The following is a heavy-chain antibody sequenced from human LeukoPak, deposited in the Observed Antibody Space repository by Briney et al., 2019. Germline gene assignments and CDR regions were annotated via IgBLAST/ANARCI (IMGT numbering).Heavy chain of an antibody. CDR2: IKQDGSEK. Sequence: GGSLRLSCAASGFTFSSYWMSWVRQAPGKGLEWVANIKQDGSEKYYVDSVKGRFTISRDNAKNSLYLQMNGLRAEDTAVYYCARAGLTGTRPKTYRGYWGQGTLVTVSS. CDR1: GFTFSSYW. D-gene: IGHD1-20*01. CDR3: ARAGLTGTRPKTYRGY. V-gene: IGHV3-7*01. J-gene: IGHJ4*02.